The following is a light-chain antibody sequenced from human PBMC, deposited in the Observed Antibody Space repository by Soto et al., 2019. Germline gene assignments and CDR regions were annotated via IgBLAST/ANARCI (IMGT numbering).Light chain of an antibody. CDR2: GAS. CDR3: QQYNNWPPYT. CDR1: QSVSSN. Sequence: QSPATLSVSPGERATLSCRASQSVSSNLAWYQQKPGQAPRLLIYGASTRATGIPARFSGSGSGTEFTLTISSLQSEDFAVYYCQQYNNWPPYTFGQGTKLEIK. V-gene: IGKV3-15*01. J-gene: IGKJ2*01.